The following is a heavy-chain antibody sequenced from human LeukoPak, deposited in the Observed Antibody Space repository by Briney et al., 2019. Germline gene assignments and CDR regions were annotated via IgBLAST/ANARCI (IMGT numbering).Heavy chain of an antibody. CDR3: ASPYGY. Sequence: PSETLSLTCAVYGGSFSGYYWSWIRQPPGKGLEWIGEINHSGSTNYNPSLKSRVTISVDTSKNQFPLKLSSVTAADTAVYYCASPYGYWGQGTLVTVSS. CDR2: INHSGST. CDR1: GGSFSGYY. J-gene: IGHJ4*02. D-gene: IGHD4-17*01. V-gene: IGHV4-34*01.